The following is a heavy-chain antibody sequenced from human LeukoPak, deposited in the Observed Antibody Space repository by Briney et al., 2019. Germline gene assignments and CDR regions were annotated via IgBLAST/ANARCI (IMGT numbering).Heavy chain of an antibody. CDR1: GGSISSISSNNYH. CDR3: ASRYCSSTSYICRYYYCGMDV. J-gene: IGHJ6*02. CDR2: INHSGST. V-gene: IGHV4-39*07. Sequence: SETLSLTCIVSGGSISSISSNNYHWGWIRQPPGKGLEWIGEINHSGSTNYNPSLKSRVTISVDTSKNQFSLKLSSVTAADTAVYYCASRYCSSTSYICRYYYCGMDVWGQGTTVTVSS. D-gene: IGHD2-2*01.